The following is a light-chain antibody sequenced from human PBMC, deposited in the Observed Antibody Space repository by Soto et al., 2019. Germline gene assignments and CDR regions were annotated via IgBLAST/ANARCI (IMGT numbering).Light chain of an antibody. CDR2: DAS. J-gene: IGKJ5*01. V-gene: IGKV1-5*01. CDR3: QQYQTYST. Sequence: DIQMTQSPSTLSESVGARITITRRASQSIRSLLAWYQPKPGKAPMVLIYDASSLGSGVPSRFSGSGSGTEFTLTISSLQPDDFVTYFCQQYQTYSTFGQGTRLEI. CDR1: QSIRSL.